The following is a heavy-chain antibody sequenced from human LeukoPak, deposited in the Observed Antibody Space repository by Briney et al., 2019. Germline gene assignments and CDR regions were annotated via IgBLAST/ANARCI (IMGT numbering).Heavy chain of an antibody. J-gene: IGHJ5*02. V-gene: IGHV1-2*02. CDR1: GYTFTGYY. CDR3: ARGGRNIVVVPAAIEWGFDP. D-gene: IGHD2-2*01. CDR2: IKPNSGGT. Sequence: ASVKVSCKASGYTFTGYYMHWVRQAPGQGLEWVGWIKPNSGGTNYAQKFQGRVTMTRDTSISTAYMELSRLRSDDTAVYYCARGGRNIVVVPAAIEWGFDPWGQGTLVTVSS.